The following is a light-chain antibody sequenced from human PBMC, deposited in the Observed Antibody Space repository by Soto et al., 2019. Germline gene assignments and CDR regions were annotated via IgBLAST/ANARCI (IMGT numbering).Light chain of an antibody. CDR3: QQYNNWPGWT. CDR1: QSVSSN. V-gene: IGKV3-15*01. Sequence: EIVMTQSPATLSVSPGERATLSCRASQSVSSNLAWYQQKPGQAPRLLVYGASTRATGIPARFSGSGSATEFTLTISSLQSEDFAVYYCQQYNNWPGWTFGQGAKVDIK. CDR2: GAS. J-gene: IGKJ1*01.